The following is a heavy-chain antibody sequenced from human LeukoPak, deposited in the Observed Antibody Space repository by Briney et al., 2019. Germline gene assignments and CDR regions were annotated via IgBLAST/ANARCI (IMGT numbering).Heavy chain of an antibody. J-gene: IGHJ3*02. V-gene: IGHV4-34*01. CDR1: GGSFSGYY. Sequence: PSETLSLTCAVYGGSFSGYYWSWIRQPPGKGLEWIGSIYYSGSTYYNPSLKSRVTISVDTSKNQFSLKLSSVTAADTAVYYCARLGYCSSTSCSRDAFDIWGQRTMVTVSS. D-gene: IGHD2-2*01. CDR2: IYYSGST. CDR3: ARLGYCSSTSCSRDAFDI.